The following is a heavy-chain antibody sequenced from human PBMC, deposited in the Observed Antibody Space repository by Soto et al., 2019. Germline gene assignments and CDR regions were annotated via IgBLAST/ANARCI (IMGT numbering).Heavy chain of an antibody. Sequence: DVNLLESGGGVVQPGESLRISCVGSGFTFKNYAMTWVRQAPGKGLEWVSGTTGSGANKHYADSVRSRFTISRDNSKKTLYLEMKSLRVEDTAVYYCAKDGDFGEDGPAEYFEHWGQGTLVTVSS. J-gene: IGHJ1*01. V-gene: IGHV3-23*01. D-gene: IGHD4-17*01. CDR3: AKDGDFGEDGPAEYFEH. CDR1: GFTFKNYA. CDR2: TTGSGANK.